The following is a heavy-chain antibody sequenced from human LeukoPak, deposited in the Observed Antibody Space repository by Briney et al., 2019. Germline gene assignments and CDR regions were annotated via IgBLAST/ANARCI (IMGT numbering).Heavy chain of an antibody. J-gene: IGHJ4*02. D-gene: IGHD1-1*01. Sequence: GGSLRLSCAASGFTFSSYAMHWVRQAPGKGLEWVAVISYDGSNKYYADSVKGRFTISRDNSKNTLYLQMNSLRAEDTAVYYCARVKGYNWNDAEIDYWGQGTLVTVSS. CDR2: ISYDGSNK. CDR1: GFTFSSYA. CDR3: ARVKGYNWNDAEIDY. V-gene: IGHV3-30-3*01.